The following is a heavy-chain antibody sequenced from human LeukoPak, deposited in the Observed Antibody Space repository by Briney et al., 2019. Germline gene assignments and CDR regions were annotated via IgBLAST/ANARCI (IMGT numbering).Heavy chain of an antibody. CDR1: GFTYSSYA. V-gene: IGHV3-30-3*01. CDR2: ISDDGTNK. J-gene: IGHJ6*02. CDR3: ARATDGDYGPRYYYYGMDV. D-gene: IGHD4-17*01. Sequence: GRSLRLSCAASGFTYSSYAMHWVRQAPGKGLEWVAVISDDGTNKYYADSVKGRFTISRDNSKNTLYLQMNSLRAEDTAVYYCARATDGDYGPRYYYYGMDVWGQGTTVTVSS.